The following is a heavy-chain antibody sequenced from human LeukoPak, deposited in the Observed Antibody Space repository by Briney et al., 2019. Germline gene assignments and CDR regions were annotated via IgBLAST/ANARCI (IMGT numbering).Heavy chain of an antibody. CDR2: ISNSGTT. Sequence: PSETLSLTCTVSGGSINDYYWAWIRQAPGKGLEWIGYISNSGTTDYNPSLKSRVTMSVDTSNNEFSLRLTSVAAADTAMYYCARVVRGAVTSNCFDPWGQGTLVTVSS. CDR1: GGSINDYY. J-gene: IGHJ5*02. D-gene: IGHD4-17*01. CDR3: ARVVRGAVTSNCFDP. V-gene: IGHV4-59*01.